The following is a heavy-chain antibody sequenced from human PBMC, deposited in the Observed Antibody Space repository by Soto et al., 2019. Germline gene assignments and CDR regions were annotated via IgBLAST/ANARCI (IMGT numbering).Heavy chain of an antibody. J-gene: IGHJ6*02. V-gene: IGHV1-2*02. D-gene: IGHD4-17*01. Sequence: ASVKVSCKASGYTFTGYYMHWVRQAPGQGLEWMGWINPNSGGTNYAQKFQGRVTMTRDTSISTAYMELSRLRSDDTAVYYCARAGYGDFVPTDYYYYCMDVWGQGTTVTVSS. CDR1: GYTFTGYY. CDR2: INPNSGGT. CDR3: ARAGYGDFVPTDYYYYCMDV.